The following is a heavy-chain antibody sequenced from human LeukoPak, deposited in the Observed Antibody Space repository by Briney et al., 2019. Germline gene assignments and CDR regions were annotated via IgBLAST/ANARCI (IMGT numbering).Heavy chain of an antibody. CDR1: GFTFSDYY. D-gene: IGHD3-16*02. J-gene: IGHJ4*02. V-gene: IGHV3-11*01. Sequence: PGGSLRLSCAASGFTFSDYYMGWIRQAPGKGLEGVSYMSGGGGDIFYADSVKGRFTISRDNAKNSLYLQMNSPRAEDTAVYYCAKDIVEAGLFFDYWGQGTLVTVSS. CDR2: MSGGGGDI. CDR3: AKDIVEAGLFFDY.